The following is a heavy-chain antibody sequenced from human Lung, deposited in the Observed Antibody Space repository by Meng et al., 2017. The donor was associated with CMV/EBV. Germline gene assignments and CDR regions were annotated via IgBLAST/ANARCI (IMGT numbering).Heavy chain of an antibody. CDR2: INPNSGGT. Sequence: SVKVSXKASGYTFTDNYIYWVRQAPGQGLEWMGWINPNSGGTNYAQKFQGRVTMTRDTSTSTAFMDLSRLRSDDRAVYYCARVSTPGRPRSHFDSWGQGTXVTVSS. CDR1: GYTFTDNY. V-gene: IGHV1-2*02. J-gene: IGHJ4*02. CDR3: ARVSTPGRPRSHFDS. D-gene: IGHD6-6*01.